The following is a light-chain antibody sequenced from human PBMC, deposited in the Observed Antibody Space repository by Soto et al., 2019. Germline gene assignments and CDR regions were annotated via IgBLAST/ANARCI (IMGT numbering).Light chain of an antibody. CDR1: LSVTSN. Sequence: EIVLTQSPATLSLSPGERATLSCRASLSVTSNLAWYQQKPGQAPRLLIYDASNRATGIPARFSGSGSGTDFTLTISSLEPEDFAVYYCQQRNNWPTFGPGTKVDIK. CDR3: QQRNNWPT. CDR2: DAS. J-gene: IGKJ3*01. V-gene: IGKV3-11*01.